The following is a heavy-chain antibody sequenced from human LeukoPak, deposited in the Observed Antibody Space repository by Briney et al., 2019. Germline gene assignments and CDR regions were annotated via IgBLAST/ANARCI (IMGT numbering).Heavy chain of an antibody. CDR1: GGSISSSTYY. J-gene: IGHJ2*01. CDR3: ARDDPAESSAF. V-gene: IGHV3-11*04. D-gene: IGHD3-22*01. Sequence: LSLTCTVSGGSISSSTYYWGWIRQAPGKGLEWVSYISSSGSTIYYADSVKGRFTISRDNAKNSLYLKMNSLRAEDTAVYYCARDDPAESSAFWGRGTLVTVSS. CDR2: ISSSGSTI.